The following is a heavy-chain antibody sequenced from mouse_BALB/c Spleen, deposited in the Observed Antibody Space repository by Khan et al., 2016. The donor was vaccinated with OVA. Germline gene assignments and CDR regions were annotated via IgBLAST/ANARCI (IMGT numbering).Heavy chain of an antibody. CDR2: ISSGGDYT. V-gene: IGHV5-6*02. D-gene: IGHD1-1*01. CDR3: ARHLAGSFAY. Sequence: EVMLVESGGDLVKPGGSLKLSCAASGFTFSSYSMSWVRQTPDKRLEWVATISSGGDYTYFPDSVKGRFTISRDNATNTLYLQMNSHRSEDTAMDYCARHLAGSFAYWGQGTLVTVAA. CDR1: GFTFSSYS. J-gene: IGHJ3*01.